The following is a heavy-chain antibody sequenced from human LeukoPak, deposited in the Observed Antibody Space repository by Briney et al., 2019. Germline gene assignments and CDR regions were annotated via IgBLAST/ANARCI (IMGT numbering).Heavy chain of an antibody. CDR1: GGSVSSGSYY. J-gene: IGHJ4*02. V-gene: IGHV4-61*01. CDR2: IHYSGSA. Sequence: LEILSLTCTVSGGSVSSGSYYWSWIRQPPGRGLEWIAYIHYSGSAAYNPSLKSRVTISRDMSTNQFSLKMTSVTAADTAVYFCARDMGAPDYGSYSVDYWGQGTLVTVSS. CDR3: ARDMGAPDYGSYSVDY. D-gene: IGHD4-23*01.